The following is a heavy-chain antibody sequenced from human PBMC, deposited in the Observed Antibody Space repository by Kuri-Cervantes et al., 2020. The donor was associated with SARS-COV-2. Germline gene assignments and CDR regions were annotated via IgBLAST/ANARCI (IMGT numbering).Heavy chain of an antibody. J-gene: IGHJ5*01. Sequence: GESLKISCAASHFTFSSYAFHWVRQAPGQGLEWVAAISYDGNNKYFADSVRGRFTVSRDNSNNRLFLEMNNLGPQDTAVYFCARETPERSSSWFDSWGQGSLVTVSS. CDR1: HFTFSSYA. CDR2: ISYDGNNK. D-gene: IGHD1-14*01. CDR3: ARETPERSSSWFDS. V-gene: IGHV3-30*04.